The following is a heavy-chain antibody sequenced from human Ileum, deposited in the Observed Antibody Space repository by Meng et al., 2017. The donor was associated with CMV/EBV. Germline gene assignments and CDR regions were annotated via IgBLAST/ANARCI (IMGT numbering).Heavy chain of an antibody. CDR3: ARDRLEGDYSGPGY. D-gene: IGHD1-1*01. V-gene: IGHV3-7*01. CDR2: IKHDGGET. Sequence: GGSLRLSCAASGFTFSNYWMTWVRQAPGKGLEWLANIKHDGGETYYAASVKGRFTISRDNAKNSLFLQINNLRAEDTAVYYCARDRLEGDYSGPGYWGQGTLVTVSS. CDR1: GFTFSNYW. J-gene: IGHJ4*02.